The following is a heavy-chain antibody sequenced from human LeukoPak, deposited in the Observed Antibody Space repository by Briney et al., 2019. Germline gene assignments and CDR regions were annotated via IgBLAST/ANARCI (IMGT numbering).Heavy chain of an antibody. V-gene: IGHV4-34*01. Sequence: SETLSLTCAVYGGSFSGYYWSWIRQPPGKGLEWIGEINHSGSTNYNPSPKSRVTISVDTSKNQFSLKLSSVTAADTAVYYCARGPRYYGSGSYYNWFDPWGQGTLVTVSS. CDR2: INHSGST. D-gene: IGHD3-10*01. CDR3: ARGPRYYGSGSYYNWFDP. J-gene: IGHJ5*02. CDR1: GGSFSGYY.